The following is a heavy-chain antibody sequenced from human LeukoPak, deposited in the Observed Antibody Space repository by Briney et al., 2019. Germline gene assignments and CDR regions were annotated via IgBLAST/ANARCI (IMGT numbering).Heavy chain of an antibody. CDR3: AKDNVAAAGRYFDY. J-gene: IGHJ4*02. CDR1: GFTFSNYG. V-gene: IGHV3-30*18. D-gene: IGHD6-13*01. CDR2: ISYDGSNK. Sequence: GGALTLSCAASGFTFSNYGMHWLRQAAGKGLEWVALISYDGSNKYFADSVKGRFTISRDNSKNTLYLQMHSLRAEDTAVYYCAKDNVAAAGRYFDYWGQGTLVTVSS.